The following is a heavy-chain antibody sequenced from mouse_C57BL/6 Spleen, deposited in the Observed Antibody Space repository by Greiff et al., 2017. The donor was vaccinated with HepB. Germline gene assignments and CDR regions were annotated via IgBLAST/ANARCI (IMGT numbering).Heavy chain of an antibody. CDR2: ISSGSSTI. J-gene: IGHJ3*01. CDR3: AKHLPAFAY. CDR1: GFTFSDYG. V-gene: IGHV5-17*01. Sequence: EVKLVESGGGLVKPGGSLKLSCAASGFTFSDYGMHWVRQAPEKGLEWVAYISSGSSTIYYADTVKGRFTISRDNAKNTLFLQMTSLRSEDTAMYYCAKHLPAFAYWGQGTLVTVSA.